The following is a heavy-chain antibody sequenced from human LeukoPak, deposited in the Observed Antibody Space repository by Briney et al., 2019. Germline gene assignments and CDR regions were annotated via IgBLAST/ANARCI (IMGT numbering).Heavy chain of an antibody. CDR3: ARLGCNNDSCYKYYFDY. CDR1: GGTFSSYA. D-gene: IGHD5-24*01. V-gene: IGHV1-69*13. J-gene: IGHJ4*02. CDR2: IIPILGTA. Sequence: SVKVSCKASGGTFSSYAISWVRQAPGQGLEWMGGIIPILGTANNAQKFQGRVTITADETTSTVYMELSSLRSEDTAVYFCARLGCNNDSCYKYYFDYWGQGTLVTVSS.